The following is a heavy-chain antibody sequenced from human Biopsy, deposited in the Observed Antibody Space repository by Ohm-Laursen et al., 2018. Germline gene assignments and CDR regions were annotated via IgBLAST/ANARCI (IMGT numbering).Heavy chain of an antibody. D-gene: IGHD3-22*01. CDR2: IFYRGST. V-gene: IGHV4-39*01. Sequence: SETLSLTCTVSGGSIGNNNYYWGWIRQPPGKGLEWIGSIFYRGSTHYKPSLKSRVNISVDTSKNQFSLKLNSVTAADTAVYYCARDYDTSGYYYVSWGQGTLVTVYS. CDR3: ARDYDTSGYYYVS. J-gene: IGHJ5*02. CDR1: GGSIGNNNYY.